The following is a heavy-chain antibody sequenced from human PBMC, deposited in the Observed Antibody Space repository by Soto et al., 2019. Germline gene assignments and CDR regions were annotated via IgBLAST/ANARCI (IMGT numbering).Heavy chain of an antibody. V-gene: IGHV4-30-4*02. CDR1: GGSISSGDYY. J-gene: IGHJ5*02. CDR3: ATRITVFGLLIPPFDP. Sequence: SETLSLTCNVSGGSISSGDYYWSWISQPPGKGLEWIGYIYYSGSTYYNPSLKSRVTMSVDTSKNQFSLRLSSVTAADTAIYYCATRITVFGLLIPPFDPWGQGTQVTVSS. D-gene: IGHD3-3*01. CDR2: IYYSGST.